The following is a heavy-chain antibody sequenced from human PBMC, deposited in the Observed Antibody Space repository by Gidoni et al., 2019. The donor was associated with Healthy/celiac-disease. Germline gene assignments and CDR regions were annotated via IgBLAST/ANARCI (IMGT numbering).Heavy chain of an antibody. J-gene: IGHJ6*02. D-gene: IGHD3-10*01. Sequence: QLQLQESGPGLVKPSETLSLTCTVSGGSISSSSYYWGWIRQPPGKGLEWIGSIYYSGSTYYNPSLKSRVTISVDTSKNQFSLKLSSVTAADTAVYYCARSGYYGSGSYSGWPYYYYYGMDVWGQGTTVTVSS. CDR3: ARSGYYGSGSYSGWPYYYYYGMDV. CDR1: GGSISSSSYY. CDR2: IYYSGST. V-gene: IGHV4-39*01.